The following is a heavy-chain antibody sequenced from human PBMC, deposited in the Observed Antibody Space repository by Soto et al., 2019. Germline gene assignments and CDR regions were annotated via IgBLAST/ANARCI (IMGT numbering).Heavy chain of an antibody. CDR3: AKDGWEQTLAY. V-gene: IGHV3-23*01. D-gene: IGHD1-26*01. CDR2: ISGSGGST. CDR1: GFTFSSYA. Sequence: EVQLLETGGGLVQPGGSLRLSCAASGFTFSSYAMSWVRQAPGKGLEWVSAISGSGGSTYYAGSVKGRFTISRDNSKNTLYLQMNSLRAEDTAVYYCAKDGWEQTLAYWGQGTLVTVSS. J-gene: IGHJ4*02.